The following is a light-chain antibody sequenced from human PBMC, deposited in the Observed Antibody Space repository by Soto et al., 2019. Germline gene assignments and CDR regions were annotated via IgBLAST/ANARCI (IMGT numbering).Light chain of an antibody. CDR1: QSVNTY. J-gene: IGKJ4*01. V-gene: IGKV3D-15*01. CDR2: DAS. CDR3: QQYNNWPRLT. Sequence: EIVMTQSPATLSLSPGEGVTLSCRASQSVNTYIAWYQQKPGQAPRLLISDASNRATGIPPRFCGSGSGTEFTLTISSLQSEDFAVYYCQQYNNWPRLTFGGGTKVDIK.